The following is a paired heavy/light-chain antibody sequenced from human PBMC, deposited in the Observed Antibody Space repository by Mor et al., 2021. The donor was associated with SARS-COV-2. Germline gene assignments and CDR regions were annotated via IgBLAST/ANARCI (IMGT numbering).Heavy chain of an antibody. CDR2: ISYGGGT. Sequence: QLQLQESGPGLVKPSQTLSLTCTVSGGAISSGDYYWTWIRQSPGKGLEWIGYISYGGGTKYNPSLESRVRISVATSKNQFSLRLDSVTAADTAVYYCVTRPVVVVPYYYIDVWGKGTTVTVSS. CDR1: GGAISSGDYY. CDR3: VTRPVVVVPYYYIDV. J-gene: IGHJ6*03. D-gene: IGHD2-2*01. V-gene: IGHV4-30-4*01.
Light chain of an antibody. CDR3: QQAYTTPWT. Sequence: DIHMTQSPSSLSASVGDRVTITCRASQTINNFLHWYQQKPGRAPKVLIYAASTLQTGVPSRFSGSGSGTDFTLTISSLQPDDFATYYCQQAYTTPWTFGLGTRVEIK. J-gene: IGKJ1*01. CDR1: QTINNF. V-gene: IGKV1-39*01. CDR2: AAS.